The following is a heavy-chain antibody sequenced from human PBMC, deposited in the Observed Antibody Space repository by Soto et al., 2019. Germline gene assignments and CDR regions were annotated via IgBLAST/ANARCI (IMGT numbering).Heavy chain of an antibody. V-gene: IGHV4-59*01. CDR3: ARIPQRLNSYGPPGAFDI. CDR1: GASITYYY. Sequence: SETLSLTCAVSGASITYYYWNWIRQPPGRGLEWIVSFSSAGSTVYNPSLRGRVTISLDTSKNQFSLKLSSVTAADTAVYYCARIPQRLNSYGPPGAFDIWGQGTMVTVSS. CDR2: FSSAGST. J-gene: IGHJ3*02. D-gene: IGHD5-18*01.